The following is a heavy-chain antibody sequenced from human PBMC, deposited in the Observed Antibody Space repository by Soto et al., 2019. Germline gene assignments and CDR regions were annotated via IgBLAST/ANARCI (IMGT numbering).Heavy chain of an antibody. CDR2: INPSGDNI. V-gene: IGHV1-46*01. CDR1: GYTLTSYS. Sequence: QVQLVQSGAEVKKPGASVRVSCKASGYTLTSYSMHWVRQATGQGLEWMGIINPSGDNIRYAQNFQGRVTMTMDTSTSTVYLELSSLRSEDTAIYYCARDPQGYCSGGRCYHFDYWGQGTLVTVSS. CDR3: ARDPQGYCSGGRCYHFDY. J-gene: IGHJ4*02. D-gene: IGHD2-15*01.